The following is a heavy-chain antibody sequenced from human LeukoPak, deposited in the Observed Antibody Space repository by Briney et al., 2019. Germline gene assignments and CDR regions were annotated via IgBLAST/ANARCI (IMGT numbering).Heavy chain of an antibody. CDR3: ARRGNIWYYFDY. D-gene: IGHD6-13*01. V-gene: IGHV1-2*06. Sequence: GASVTVSCKASGYIFTDYYMHWVRQAPGQELGWMGRINPNSGGTNYAQKFQGRVTMTRDTSISTAYMELSRLRSDDTAVYYCARRGNIWYYFDYWGQGTLVTVSS. J-gene: IGHJ4*02. CDR1: GYIFTDYY. CDR2: INPNSGGT.